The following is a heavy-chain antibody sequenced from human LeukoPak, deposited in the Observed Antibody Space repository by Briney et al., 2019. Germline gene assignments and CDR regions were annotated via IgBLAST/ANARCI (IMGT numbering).Heavy chain of an antibody. CDR1: GGSISSYY. CDR3: AREAFGKWLQFVYYYMDV. V-gene: IGHV4-59*12. CDR2: IYYSGST. J-gene: IGHJ6*03. D-gene: IGHD5-24*01. Sequence: SETLSLTCTVSGGSISSYYWSWIRQPPGKGLEWIGYIYYSGSTNYNPSLKSRVTISVDTSKNQFSLKLSSVTAADTAVYYCAREAFGKWLQFVYYYMDVWGKGTTVTISS.